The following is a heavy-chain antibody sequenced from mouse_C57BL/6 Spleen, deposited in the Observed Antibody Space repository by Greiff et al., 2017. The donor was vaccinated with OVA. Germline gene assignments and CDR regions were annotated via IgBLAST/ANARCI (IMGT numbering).Heavy chain of an antibody. CDR1: GYTFTSYW. Sequence: QVQLQQPGAELVKPGASVKMSCKASGYTFTSYWITWVKQRPGQGLEWIGDIYPGSGSTNYNEKFKSKATLTVDTSSSTAYMQLSSLTSEDSAVYYCARRDDYDDYYAMDYWGQGTSVTVSS. V-gene: IGHV1-55*01. CDR2: IYPGSGST. CDR3: ARRDDYDDYYAMDY. J-gene: IGHJ4*01. D-gene: IGHD2-4*01.